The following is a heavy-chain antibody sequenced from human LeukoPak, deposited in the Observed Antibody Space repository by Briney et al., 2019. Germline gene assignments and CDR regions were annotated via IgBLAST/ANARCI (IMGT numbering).Heavy chain of an antibody. D-gene: IGHD5-12*01. V-gene: IGHV3-74*01. CDR3: ARGDSGYDYHYHYYMDV. CDR1: GFTFSSYW. J-gene: IGHJ6*03. CDR2: INTDERTK. Sequence: PGGSLRLSCAASGFTFSSYWIHWVRQAPGKGPVWVSHINTDERTKTYADSVKGRFTISRDNAKNTVYLQMNSLRAEDTAVYYCARGDSGYDYHYHYYMDVWGKGTTVTVSS.